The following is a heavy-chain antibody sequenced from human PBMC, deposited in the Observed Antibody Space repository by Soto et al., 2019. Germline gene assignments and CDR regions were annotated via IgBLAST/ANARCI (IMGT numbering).Heavy chain of an antibody. CDR1: GFTFSSSS. V-gene: IGHV3-48*01. D-gene: IGHD3-10*01. CDR2: ISSSRSTI. CDR3: ARIGRIRGGDY. Sequence: EVQLVESGGGLVQPGGSLRLSCAASGFTFSSSSMNWVRQAPGKGLEWVSYISSSRSTIYYADSVKGRFTISRANAKNPLSLQMNSLRAEDTAVYYCARIGRIRGGDYWGPGALVTVPS. J-gene: IGHJ4*02.